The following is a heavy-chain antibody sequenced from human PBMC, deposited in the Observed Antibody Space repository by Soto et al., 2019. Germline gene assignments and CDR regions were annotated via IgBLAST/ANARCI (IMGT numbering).Heavy chain of an antibody. Sequence: GSLRHSGAASCFTCMAYCMDWVRQAPGEGLEWVSYINPRSDTIYYADSVKGRFTISRDSAKNSLYLQMNSLRAEDTAVYYCARDQNWTYFDYWGQGTLVTVSS. J-gene: IGHJ4*01. CDR2: INPRSDTI. D-gene: IGHD3-3*01. CDR3: ARDQNWTYFDY. CDR1: CFTCMAYC. V-gene: IGHV3-48*01.